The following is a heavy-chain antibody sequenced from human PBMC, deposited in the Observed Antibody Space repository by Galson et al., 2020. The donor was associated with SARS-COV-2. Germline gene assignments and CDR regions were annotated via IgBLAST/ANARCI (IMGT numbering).Heavy chain of an antibody. CDR1: GYTFTNYD. Sequence: ASVKVSCKASGYTFTNYDINWVRQATGEGLEWMGWMNPKSGNTGYVQKFQGRVTMTRDTSTSTAYMELSSLRSEDTAVYYCARVWERGFSYGNWFDPWGQGTLVT. J-gene: IGHJ5*02. V-gene: IGHV1-8*01. CDR3: ARVWERGFSYGNWFDP. CDR2: MNPKSGNT. D-gene: IGHD5-18*01.